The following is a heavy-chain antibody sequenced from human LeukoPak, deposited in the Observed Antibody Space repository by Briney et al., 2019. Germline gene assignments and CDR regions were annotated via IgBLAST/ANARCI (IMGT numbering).Heavy chain of an antibody. CDR1: GFTFSIYE. J-gene: IGHJ4*02. D-gene: IGHD5-18*01. Sequence: PGGSLRLSCAASGFTFSIYEMNWVRQAPGKGLEWVSYISGSGSTIYYADSVKGRFTISRDNAKDSLYLQMNSLRAEDTAVYYCARVRSGYSHENYFDYWGQGTLVTVSS. CDR3: ARVRSGYSHENYFDY. V-gene: IGHV3-48*03. CDR2: ISGSGSTI.